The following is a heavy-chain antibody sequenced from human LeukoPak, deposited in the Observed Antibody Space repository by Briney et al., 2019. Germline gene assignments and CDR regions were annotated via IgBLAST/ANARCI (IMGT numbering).Heavy chain of an antibody. CDR1: GYTFTSYD. J-gene: IGHJ4*02. D-gene: IGHD2-21*02. V-gene: IGHV1-8*01. Sequence: ASVKVSCKASGYTFTSYDINWVRQATGQGLEWMGWMNPNSGNTGYAQKFQGRVTMTRNTSISTAYMELSSMTAADTAVYYCARVTISCGGDCYYFDYWGQGTLVTVSS. CDR3: ARVTISCGGDCYYFDY. CDR2: MNPNSGNT.